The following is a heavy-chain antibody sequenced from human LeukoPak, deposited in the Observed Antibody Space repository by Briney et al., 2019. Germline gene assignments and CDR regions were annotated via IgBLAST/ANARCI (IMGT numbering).Heavy chain of an antibody. CDR1: GFTVSDNY. Sequence: GGSLRLSCVVSGFTVSDNYMSWVRQAPGKGLECVSIIYGGGITYYSDSVKGRFTISRDSSKNTLYLQMNRLRAEDTAMYYCTRDRHSSYHFGYWGQGTLVTVSS. D-gene: IGHD6-19*01. V-gene: IGHV3-53*01. CDR3: TRDRHSSYHFGY. CDR2: IYGGGIT. J-gene: IGHJ4*02.